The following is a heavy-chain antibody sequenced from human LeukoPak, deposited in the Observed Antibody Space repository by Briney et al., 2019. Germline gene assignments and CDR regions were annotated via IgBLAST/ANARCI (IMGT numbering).Heavy chain of an antibody. Sequence: SQTLSLTCAISGDSVSSNSSACNWIRQSPSRGLEWLGRTYYRSKWYNDYAVSVKSRITINPDTSKNQFSLQLTSATPEDTAVYYCARGGQGDGYSADEAFDFWGQGTMVTVSS. D-gene: IGHD5-24*01. J-gene: IGHJ3*01. CDR3: ARGGQGDGYSADEAFDF. CDR1: GDSVSSNSSA. CDR2: TYYRSKWYN. V-gene: IGHV6-1*01.